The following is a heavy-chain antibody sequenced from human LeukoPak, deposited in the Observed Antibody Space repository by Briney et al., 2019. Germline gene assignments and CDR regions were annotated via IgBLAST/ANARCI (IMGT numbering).Heavy chain of an antibody. CDR1: GGSFSGYY. V-gene: IGHV4-34*01. J-gene: IGHJ4*02. CDR3: ARGLRLPYYYDSSGYYYDY. D-gene: IGHD3-22*01. Sequence: PSETLSLTCAVYGGSFSGYYWSWIRQPPGKGLEWIGEINHSGSTNYNPSLKSRVTISVDTSKDQFSLKLSSVTAADTAVYYCARGLRLPYYYDSSGYYYDYWGQGTLVTVSS. CDR2: INHSGST.